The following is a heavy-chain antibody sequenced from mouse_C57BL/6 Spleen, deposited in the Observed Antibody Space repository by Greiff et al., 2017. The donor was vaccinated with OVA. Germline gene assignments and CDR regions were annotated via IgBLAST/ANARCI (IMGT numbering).Heavy chain of an antibody. D-gene: IGHD1-1*01. CDR3: TSLYYGSSYVWYFDV. J-gene: IGHJ1*03. V-gene: IGHV5-9-1*02. CDR1: GFTFSSYA. CDR2: ISSGGDYI. Sequence: EVQLVESGEGLVKPGGSLKLSCAASGFTFSSYAMSWVRQTPEKRLEWVAYISSGGDYIYYADTVKGRFTISRDNARNTLYLQMSSLKSEDTAMYYCTSLYYGSSYVWYFDVWGTGTTVTVSS.